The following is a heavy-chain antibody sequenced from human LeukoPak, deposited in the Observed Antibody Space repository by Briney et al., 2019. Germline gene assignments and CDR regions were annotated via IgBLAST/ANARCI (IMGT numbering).Heavy chain of an antibody. J-gene: IGHJ4*02. CDR2: ISYDGSNK. V-gene: IGHV3-30*18. CDR1: GFTFSSYG. CDR3: AKAGTFDWSPSH. D-gene: IGHD3-9*01. Sequence: GGSLRLSCAASGFTFSSYGMHWVRQAPGKGLEWVAVISYDGSNKYYADSVKGRFTISRDNSKNTLYLQMNSLRAEDTAVYYCAKAGTFDWSPSHWGQGTLVTVSS.